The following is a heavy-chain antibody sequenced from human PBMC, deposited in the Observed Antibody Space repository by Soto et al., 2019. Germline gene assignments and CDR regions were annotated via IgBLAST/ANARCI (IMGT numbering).Heavy chain of an antibody. J-gene: IGHJ6*02. Sequence: SVKVSCKTSGGTFSSYAISWVRQVPGQGLEWMGGIIPIFGTANYAQKFQGRVTITADESTSTAYMELSSLRSEDTAVYYCARVGIYGDYSHYYGMDVWGQGTTVTVSS. CDR2: IIPIFGTA. D-gene: IGHD4-17*01. V-gene: IGHV1-69*13. CDR1: GGTFSSYA. CDR3: ARVGIYGDYSHYYGMDV.